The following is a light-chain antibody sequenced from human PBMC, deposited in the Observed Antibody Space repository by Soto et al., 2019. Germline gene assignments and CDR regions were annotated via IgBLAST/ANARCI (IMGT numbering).Light chain of an antibody. J-gene: IGKJ1*01. CDR2: GAS. V-gene: IGKV3-15*01. CDR1: QSVSSD. CDR3: QQYYSYPRT. Sequence: EIVLTQSPCTLSLSAGERATLSWGASQSVSSDLAWYHQKPGQAPRLLIYGASTRATGIPARFSGSGYGTDFTLTISCLQSEDFATYYCQQYYSYPRTFGQGTKVDIK.